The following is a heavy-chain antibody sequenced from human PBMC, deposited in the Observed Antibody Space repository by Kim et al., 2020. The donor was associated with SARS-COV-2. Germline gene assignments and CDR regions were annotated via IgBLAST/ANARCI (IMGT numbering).Heavy chain of an antibody. CDR1: GFTFTNYA. V-gene: IGHV3-23*01. CDR2: ISGDGDAT. D-gene: IGHD2-21*01. CDR3: AKGRRAYCFGDCSSRGLDY. Sequence: GGSLRLSCAASGFTFTNYAMTWVRQAPGERLEWVSIISGDGDATDYADSVKGQFTISRDSSKHTLYLQMNRLTAEDTGVDLCAKGRRAYCFGDCSSRGLDYWGQGTLVTVSS. J-gene: IGHJ4*02.